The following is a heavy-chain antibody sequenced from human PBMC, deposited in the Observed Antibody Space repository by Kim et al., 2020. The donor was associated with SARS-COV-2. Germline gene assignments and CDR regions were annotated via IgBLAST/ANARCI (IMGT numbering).Heavy chain of an antibody. CDR3: TRDRLDFWSGYTLYYYYYYMDV. CDR1: GFTFGDYA. J-gene: IGHJ6*03. V-gene: IGHV3-49*04. CDR2: IRSKAYGGTT. D-gene: IGHD3-3*01. Sequence: GGSLRLSCTASGFTFGDYAMSWVRQAPGKGLEWVGFIRSKAYGGTTEYAASVKGRFTISRDDSKSIAYLQMNNLKTEDTAVYYCTRDRLDFWSGYTLYYYYYYMDVWGKGTTVTVSS.